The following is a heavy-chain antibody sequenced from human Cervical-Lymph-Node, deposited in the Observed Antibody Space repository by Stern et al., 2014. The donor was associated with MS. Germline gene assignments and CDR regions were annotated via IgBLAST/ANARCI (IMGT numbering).Heavy chain of an antibody. CDR2: LSWNGGKI. J-gene: IGHJ3*01. V-gene: IGHV3-9*01. CDR1: GFTFDDYA. D-gene: IGHD6-19*01. CDR3: AKDRYSSVWYEAFDL. Sequence: EVQLVESGGDLVPAGRALRLSCAASGFTFDDYAMHWVRHATGKGLEWVSGLSWNGGKIGSVDSVNGRFTISRDNAKNSLYFEMSSLRGDDTALYFCAKDRYSSVWYEAFDLWGQGTMVIVSS.